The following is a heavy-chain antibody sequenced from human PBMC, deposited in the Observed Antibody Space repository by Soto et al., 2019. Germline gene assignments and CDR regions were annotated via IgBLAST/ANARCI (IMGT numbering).Heavy chain of an antibody. V-gene: IGHV4-34*01. Sequence: ETLSLTCAVYGGSFSGYYWSWIRQPPGKGLEWIGEINHSGSTNYNPSLKSRVTISVDTSKNQFSLKLSSVTAADTAVYYCARVVVVAATPDPYYMDVWGKGTTVTSP. CDR3: ARVVVVAATPDPYYMDV. CDR2: INHSGST. J-gene: IGHJ6*03. CDR1: GGSFSGYY. D-gene: IGHD2-15*01.